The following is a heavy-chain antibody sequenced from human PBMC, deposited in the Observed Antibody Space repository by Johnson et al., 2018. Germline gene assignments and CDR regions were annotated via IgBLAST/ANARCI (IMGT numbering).Heavy chain of an antibody. J-gene: IGHJ3*02. D-gene: IGHD3-10*01. CDR3: AQEGGKGIYAGSGTLVI. CDR1: GFTFSNFG. CDR2: ISYDGSES. V-gene: IGHV3-30*18. Sequence: QVQLVESGGGVVQPGRSLRLSCLASGFTFSNFGMNWVRQAPGGGLEWVAIISYDGSESHYADSVSGRFTISRDNSKDTLYLQMTSLRPEDTARSYSAQEGGKGIYAGSGTLVIWGQGTLVTVSS.